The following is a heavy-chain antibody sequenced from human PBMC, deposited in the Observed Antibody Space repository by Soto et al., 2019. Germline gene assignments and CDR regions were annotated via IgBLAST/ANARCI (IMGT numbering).Heavy chain of an antibody. D-gene: IGHD3-10*01. CDR3: ARAPDVLLWFGETMDWFDP. V-gene: IGHV4-31*03. CDR2: IYYSGST. J-gene: IGHJ5*02. CDR1: GGSISSGGYY. Sequence: TLSLTCTVSGGSISSGGYYWSWIRQHPGKGLEWIGYIYYSGSTYYNPSLKSRVTISVDTSKNQFSLKLSSVTAADTAVYYCARAPDVLLWFGETMDWFDPWGQGTLVTVSS.